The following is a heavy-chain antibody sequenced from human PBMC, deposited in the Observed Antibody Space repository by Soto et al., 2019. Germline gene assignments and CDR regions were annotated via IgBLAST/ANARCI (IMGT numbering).Heavy chain of an antibody. CDR3: ARVKYGNLRPPTSLFDP. CDR1: GYTFTAYY. V-gene: IGHV1-2*02. Sequence: ASVKVSCKASGYTFTAYYIHWVRQAPGQGPEWMAWINPDSGATYSAPKFQGRVTVTSDTSINTSSMELSSLRSDDTAVYYCARVKYGNLRPPTSLFDPWGQGTLVTVSS. J-gene: IGHJ5*02. D-gene: IGHD3-10*01. CDR2: INPDSGAT.